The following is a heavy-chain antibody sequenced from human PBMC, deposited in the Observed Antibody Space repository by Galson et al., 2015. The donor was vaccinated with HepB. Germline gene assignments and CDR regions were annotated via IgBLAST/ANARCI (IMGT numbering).Heavy chain of an antibody. V-gene: IGHV3-30*04. CDR2: ISYDGNNK. Sequence: SLRLSCAGSGFTFSNYEMHWVRQAPGKGLEWLASISYDGNNKNSADSVKSRLTITRDDSRNTLFVQLNSLRVEDTAVYYCTRVTGLAVAGFDYWGQGTLVTVSS. CDR1: GFTFSNYE. CDR3: TRVTGLAVAGFDY. J-gene: IGHJ4*02. D-gene: IGHD6-19*01.